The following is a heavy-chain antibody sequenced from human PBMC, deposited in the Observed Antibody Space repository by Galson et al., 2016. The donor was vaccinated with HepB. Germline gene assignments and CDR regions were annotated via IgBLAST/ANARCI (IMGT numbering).Heavy chain of an antibody. V-gene: IGHV4-31*03. CDR2: IYYSGST. CDR1: GGSISSGGYY. D-gene: IGHD3-10*01. J-gene: IGHJ4*02. CDR3: ARGARLPMVRGVIVYFDY. Sequence: TLSLTCTVSGGSISSGGYYWSWIRQHPGKGLEWIGYIYYSGSTYYNPSLKSRVTISVDTSKNQFSLKLSSVTAADTAVYYCARGARLPMVRGVIVYFDYWGQGTLVTVSS.